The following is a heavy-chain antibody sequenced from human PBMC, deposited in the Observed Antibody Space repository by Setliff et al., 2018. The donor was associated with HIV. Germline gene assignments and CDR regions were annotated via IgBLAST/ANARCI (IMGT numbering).Heavy chain of an antibody. J-gene: IGHJ4*02. D-gene: IGHD2-15*01. V-gene: IGHV3-21*05. CDR3: ARRDCSGGSCYMGY. CDR2: ISSTSSNI. Sequence: GGSLRLSCAASGFSFSSYGMNWVRQAPGKGLEWVSYISSTSSNIYYVDSVKGRFTISRDNAKNSLYLQMNSLRAEDTAVYYCARRDCSGGSCYMGYWGQGTLVTVSS. CDR1: GFSFSSYG.